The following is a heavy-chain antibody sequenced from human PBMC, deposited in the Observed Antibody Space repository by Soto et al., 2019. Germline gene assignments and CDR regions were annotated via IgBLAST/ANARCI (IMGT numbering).Heavy chain of an antibody. D-gene: IGHD5-18*01. V-gene: IGHV3-23*01. CDR3: ARYIRGPTVFYFDF. Sequence: PGGSLRLSCAASGFTFNSYWMTWVRQAPGKGLEWVSVITYNGDNTYYADSVKGRFTISRDNSKDTVHLQMNSLRAEDTAVYYCARYIRGPTVFYFDFWGPGVLVTVSS. J-gene: IGHJ4*02. CDR1: GFTFNSYW. CDR2: ITYNGDNT.